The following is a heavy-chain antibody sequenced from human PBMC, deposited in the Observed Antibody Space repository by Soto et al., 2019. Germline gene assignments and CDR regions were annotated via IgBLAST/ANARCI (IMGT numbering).Heavy chain of an antibody. J-gene: IGHJ4*02. CDR2: ISYSGST. D-gene: IGHD2-15*01. V-gene: IGHV4-30-4*01. Sequence: QVQLQESGPGLVKPSQTLSLTCTVSGGSISSGNYYWSWIRQPPGKGLEWIGFISYSGSTYYSVSPKSRGTISVDTSKNQFSLNLSFVTAADTAVYYCATMGTPATGLYYFDYWGQGTLVTVSS. CDR1: GGSISSGNYY. CDR3: ATMGTPATGLYYFDY.